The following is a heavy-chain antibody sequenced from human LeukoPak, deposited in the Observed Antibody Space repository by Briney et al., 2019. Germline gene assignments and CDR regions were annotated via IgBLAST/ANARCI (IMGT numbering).Heavy chain of an antibody. V-gene: IGHV1-2*02. CDR3: ARGFPLKTSGGDFQY. Sequence: ASVKVSCKASGYTFTGYYIHWVRQAPGQGLEWMGWINPNSGGTNYAQKFQGRVTMTRDTSISTAYMELSRLGSDDTAVYYCARGFPLKTSGGDFQYWGQGTLVTVSS. D-gene: IGHD4-23*01. J-gene: IGHJ1*01. CDR1: GYTFTGYY. CDR2: INPNSGGT.